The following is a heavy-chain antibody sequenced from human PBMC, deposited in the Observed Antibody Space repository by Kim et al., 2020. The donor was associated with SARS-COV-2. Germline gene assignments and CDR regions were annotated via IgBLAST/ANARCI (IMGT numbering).Heavy chain of an antibody. Sequence: GGSLRLSCAASGFTFSSYGMHWVRQAPGKGLEWVAVIWYDGSNKYYADSVKGRFTISRDNSKNTLYLQMNSLRAEDTAVYYCARDARRYYYDSSGYYHIVQTRDAFDIWGQGTMATVSS. J-gene: IGHJ3*02. CDR3: ARDARRYYYDSSGYYHIVQTRDAFDI. V-gene: IGHV3-33*01. CDR1: GFTFSSYG. CDR2: IWYDGSNK. D-gene: IGHD3-22*01.